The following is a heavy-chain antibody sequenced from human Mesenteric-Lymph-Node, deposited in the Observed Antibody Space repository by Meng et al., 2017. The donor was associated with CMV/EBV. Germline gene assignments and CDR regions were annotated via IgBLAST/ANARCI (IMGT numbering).Heavy chain of an antibody. CDR2: VSHSGST. CDR3: ASTKITIFGVVTFETASYNWFDP. V-gene: IGHV4-61*01. D-gene: IGHD3-3*01. J-gene: IGHJ5*02. Sequence: SETLSLTCTVSGGSVSSGNFFWSWIRQPPGKGLEWIGYVSHSGSTNYNPSLKSRVTISVDKSKNQFSLKMFSVTAADTAVYYCASTKITIFGVVTFETASYNWFDPWGQGTLVTVSS. CDR1: GGSVSSGNFF.